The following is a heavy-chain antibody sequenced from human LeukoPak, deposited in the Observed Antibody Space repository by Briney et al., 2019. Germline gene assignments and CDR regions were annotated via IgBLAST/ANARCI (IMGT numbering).Heavy chain of an antibody. V-gene: IGHV5-51*01. CDR2: IYPGDSDT. J-gene: IGHJ4*02. CDR3: ARHRYFDY. CDR1: GYSFTNYW. Sequence: GESLKISCKGSGYSFTNYWIAWVRQIPGKGLEWMGIIYPGDSDTRYSPSFQGQVTISADKSIRTAYLQWSSLKASHTAIYYCARHRYFDYWGQGTLVTVSS.